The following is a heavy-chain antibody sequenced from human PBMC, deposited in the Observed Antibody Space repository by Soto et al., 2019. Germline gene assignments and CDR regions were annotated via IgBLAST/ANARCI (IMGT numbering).Heavy chain of an antibody. CDR1: GGSISSGRFY. Sequence: QVQLQESGPGLVKPSQTLTLTCTVSGGSISSGRFYWSWIRQHPGKGLEWIGHISYSGSSYYNPSLESPVTISVDTSENQFSLRLSAVTAADTAVYFCARTTFYDIFTAYYSLFDYWGQGTKVTVSS. CDR3: ARTTFYDIFTAYYSLFDY. CDR2: ISYSGSS. V-gene: IGHV4-31*01. D-gene: IGHD3-9*01. J-gene: IGHJ4*02.